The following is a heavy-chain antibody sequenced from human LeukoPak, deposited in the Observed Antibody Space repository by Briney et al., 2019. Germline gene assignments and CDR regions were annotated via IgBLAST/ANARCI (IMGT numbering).Heavy chain of an antibody. Sequence: PSETLSLPCTVSGGSISSYYWSWIRQPPGKGLEWIGYIYYSGSTNYNPSLKSRVTISVDTSKNQFSLKLSSVTAADTAVYYCARDKGRRDGYNFDYWGQGTLVTVSS. J-gene: IGHJ4*02. CDR1: GGSISSYY. CDR2: IYYSGST. D-gene: IGHD5-24*01. CDR3: ARDKGRRDGYNFDY. V-gene: IGHV4-59*01.